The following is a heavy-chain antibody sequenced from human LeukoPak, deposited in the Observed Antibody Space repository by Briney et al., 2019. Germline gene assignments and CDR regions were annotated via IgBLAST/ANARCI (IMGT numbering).Heavy chain of an antibody. V-gene: IGHV3-30*18. D-gene: IGHD4-23*01. CDR3: AKAPGGNSYYFDY. J-gene: IGHJ4*02. CDR2: ISYDGSNK. Sequence: PGGSLRLSCAASGFTFNTYTMNWVRQAPGKGLEWVAVISYDGSNKYYADSVKGRFTISRDNSKNTLYLQMNSLRAEDTAVYYCAKAPGGNSYYFDYWGQGTLVTVSS. CDR1: GFTFNTYT.